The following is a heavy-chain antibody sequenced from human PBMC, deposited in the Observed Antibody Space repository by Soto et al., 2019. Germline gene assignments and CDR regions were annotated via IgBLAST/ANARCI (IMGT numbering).Heavy chain of an antibody. D-gene: IGHD4-17*01. V-gene: IGHV4-39*01. CDR1: GGSISSSSYY. J-gene: IGHJ5*02. CDR2: IYYSGST. CDR3: ASVYGDYRLGWFDP. Sequence: SETLSLTCTVSGGSISSSSYYWGWIRQPPGKGLEWIGSIYYSGSTYYNPSLKSRVTISVDTSKNQFSLKLSSVTAADTAVYYCASVYGDYRLGWFDPWGQGTLVTVSS.